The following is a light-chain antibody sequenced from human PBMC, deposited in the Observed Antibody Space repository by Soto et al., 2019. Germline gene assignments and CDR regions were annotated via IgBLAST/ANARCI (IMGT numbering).Light chain of an antibody. CDR2: YDS. Sequence: SSELTQPPSVSVAPGKTARITCGGNNIGSKSVHWYQQKPGQAPVLVIYYDSVRPSGIPERFSGSNSGNTATLTISRVEAGDEADYYCQVWDSSSDHRVFGGGTKLTVL. CDR1: NIGSKS. V-gene: IGLV3-21*04. J-gene: IGLJ2*01. CDR3: QVWDSSSDHRV.